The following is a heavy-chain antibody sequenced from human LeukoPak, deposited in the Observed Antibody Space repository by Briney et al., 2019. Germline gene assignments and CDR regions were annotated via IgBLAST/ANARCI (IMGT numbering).Heavy chain of an antibody. Sequence: SETLSLTCTVSGGSISSSSYYWGWIRQPPGKGLEWIGYIYYSGSTTYNPSLKSRVTISVDTSKNQFSLKLSSVTAADTAVYYCARQYSGYADFDYWGQGTLVTVSS. CDR1: GGSISSSSYY. CDR2: IYYSGST. J-gene: IGHJ4*02. CDR3: ARQYSGYADFDY. D-gene: IGHD5-12*01. V-gene: IGHV4-61*05.